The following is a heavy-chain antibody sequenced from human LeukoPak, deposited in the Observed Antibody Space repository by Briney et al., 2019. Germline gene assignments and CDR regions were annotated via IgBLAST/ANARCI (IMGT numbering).Heavy chain of an antibody. J-gene: IGHJ4*02. CDR3: TTDHVKVGSIDY. CDR2: IKTKTDGGTT. Sequence: GGSLRLSCAASGFTFSNAWMNWVRQAPGKGLEWVGRIKTKTDGGTTDYAAPVKGRFTISRDDSKNTLYLQMNSLKTEDTAVYYCTTDHVKVGSIDYWGQGTLVTVSS. CDR1: GFTFSNAW. D-gene: IGHD2-2*03. V-gene: IGHV3-15*01.